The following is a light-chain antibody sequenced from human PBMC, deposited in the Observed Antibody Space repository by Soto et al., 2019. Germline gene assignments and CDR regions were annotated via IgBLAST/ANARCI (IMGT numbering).Light chain of an antibody. J-gene: IGKJ4*01. CDR2: SAS. CDR1: QALSNY. Sequence: DIHMTQTPSSLSASVGDRVTITCRASQALSNYLAWYQQKPGKAPDLLIYSASTLQSGVPSRFSGSGSETEFSLTIRALQPEDFATYYCQQLSRYPLTFGGGTKVDIK. V-gene: IGKV1-9*01. CDR3: QQLSRYPLT.